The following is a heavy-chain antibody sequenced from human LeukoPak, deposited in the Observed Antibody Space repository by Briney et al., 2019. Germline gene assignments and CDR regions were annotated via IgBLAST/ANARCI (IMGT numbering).Heavy chain of an antibody. CDR1: GVTLSNYA. Sequence: PGGPLRLSCVASGVTLSNYAMSWARQAPGKGLEWVSGISSSGSGGNTYYADSVKGRFTISRDNSKNTLYLQMNSLRAEDTAVYYCAKVYDSSGYYYPIDYWGQGTLVTVSS. D-gene: IGHD3-22*01. J-gene: IGHJ4*02. CDR2: ISSSGSGGNT. V-gene: IGHV3-23*01. CDR3: AKVYDSSGYYYPIDY.